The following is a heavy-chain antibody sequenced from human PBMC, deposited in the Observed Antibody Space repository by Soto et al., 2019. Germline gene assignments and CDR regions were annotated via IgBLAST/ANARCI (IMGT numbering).Heavy chain of an antibody. CDR1: GYTFTSYA. V-gene: IGHV1-3*01. CDR3: ARPDYYDSSGYLSPFDY. J-gene: IGHJ4*02. Sequence: ASVKVSCKASGYTFTSYAMHWVRQAPGQRLEWMGWINAGNGNTKYSQKFQGRVTITRDTSAGTAYMELSSLRSEDTAVYYCARPDYYDSSGYLSPFDYWGQGALVTVSS. D-gene: IGHD3-22*01. CDR2: INAGNGNT.